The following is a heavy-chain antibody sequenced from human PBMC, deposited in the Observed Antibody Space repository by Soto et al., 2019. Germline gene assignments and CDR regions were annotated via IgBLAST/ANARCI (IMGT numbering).Heavy chain of an antibody. CDR1: GFAFSSYN. D-gene: IGHD4-17*01. V-gene: IGHV3-21*01. Sequence: VQLVESGGGLVKPGGSLRLSCAASGFAFSSYNMTWVRQAPGKGLEWVSSISPTGTFMYSADALKDRVSISRANAEKSLYLQMNSLRAEDKAVYYCGRGGRYGEGPGWPGDAFDLWGQGTMVTVSS. CDR3: GRGGRYGEGPGWPGDAFDL. J-gene: IGHJ3*01. CDR2: ISPTGTFM.